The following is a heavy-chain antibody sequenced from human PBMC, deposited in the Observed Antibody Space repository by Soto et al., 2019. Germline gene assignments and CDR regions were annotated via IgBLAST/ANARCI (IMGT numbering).Heavy chain of an antibody. J-gene: IGHJ4*02. CDR1: GYMFTYYY. D-gene: IGHD3-16*01. Sequence: QVQLVQSGAEVEKPGASVKVSCKASGYMFTYYYIHWVRQGPGQGLEWMGLINPNDGTTTYAQNFQGRVTMTRDTSTSTVYMELTSLTSEDTAIYYCVRGPYSSACLYDLDYWGQGTMVTVSS. CDR2: INPNDGTT. CDR3: VRGPYSSACLYDLDY. V-gene: IGHV1-46*01.